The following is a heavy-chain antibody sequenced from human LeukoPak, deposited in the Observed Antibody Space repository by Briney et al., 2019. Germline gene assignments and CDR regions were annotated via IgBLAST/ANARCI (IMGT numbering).Heavy chain of an antibody. CDR2: IYHSGST. CDR3: ASTTTDVDY. J-gene: IGHJ4*02. D-gene: IGHD4-17*01. CDR1: GYSISSGYY. V-gene: IGHV4-38-2*01. Sequence: SETLSLTCAVSGYSISSGYYWGWIRQPPGKGLEWIGSIYHSGSTYYNPSLKNRVTISVDTSKNQFSLKLSSVTAADTAVYYCASTTTDVDYWGQGTLVTVSS.